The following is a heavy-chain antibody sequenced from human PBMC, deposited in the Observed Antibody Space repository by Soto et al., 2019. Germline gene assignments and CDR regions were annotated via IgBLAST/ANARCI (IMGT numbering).Heavy chain of an antibody. CDR3: ARDRFGELSVGGSGDQ. V-gene: IGHV3-33*01. CDR2: IWYDGSNK. CDR1: GFTFSSYG. J-gene: IGHJ4*02. Sequence: QVQLVESGGGVVRPGRSLRLSCVASGFTFSSYGMHWVRQAPGKGLEWVALIWYDGSNKYYADSVKGRSIISRDNSKNTVDLQMSSLRAEDTAVYYFARDRFGELSVGGSGDQWGQGTLVTVSS. D-gene: IGHD3-10*01.